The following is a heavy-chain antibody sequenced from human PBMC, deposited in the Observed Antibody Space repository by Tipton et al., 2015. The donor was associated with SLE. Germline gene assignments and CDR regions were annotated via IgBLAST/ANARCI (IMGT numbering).Heavy chain of an antibody. CDR1: GGTFSSYA. CDR2: IIPIFGTA. D-gene: IGHD2-2*01. Sequence: QLVQSGAEVKKLGSSVKVSCKASGGTFSSYAISWVRQAPGQGLEWMGGIIPIFGTANYAQKFQGRVTITTDESTSTAYMELSSLRSEDTAVYYCASAAPRTSCYEWGQGTLVTVSS. J-gene: IGHJ1*01. V-gene: IGHV1-69*01. CDR3: ASAAPRTSCYE.